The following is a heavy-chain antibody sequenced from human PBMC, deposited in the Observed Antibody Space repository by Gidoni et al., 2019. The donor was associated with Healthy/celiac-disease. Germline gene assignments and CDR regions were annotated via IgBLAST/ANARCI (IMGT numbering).Heavy chain of an antibody. CDR2: IYSGGST. Sequence: EVQLVESGGGSIQPGWSLRLSCAASGFTVISNYMSWVRQAPGKGLEWVSVIYSGGSTYYADSVKGRFTISRDNSKNTLYLQMNSVRAEDTAVYYCARERPGGYNLGDAFDIWGQGTMVTVSS. D-gene: IGHD5-12*01. J-gene: IGHJ3*02. V-gene: IGHV3-53*01. CDR1: GFTVISNY. CDR3: ARERPGGYNLGDAFDI.